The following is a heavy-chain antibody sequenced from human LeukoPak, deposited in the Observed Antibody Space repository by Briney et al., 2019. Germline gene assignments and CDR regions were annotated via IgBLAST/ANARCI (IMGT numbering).Heavy chain of an antibody. D-gene: IGHD3-22*01. CDR1: GYTLTELS. CDR2: FDPEGGET. V-gene: IGHV1-24*01. CDR3: ASRPINYYYDSSGYPSDAFDI. J-gene: IGHJ3*02. Sequence: GASVKVSCKVSGYTLTELSMHWVRQAPGKGLEWMGGFDPEGGETIYAQKFQGRVTMTEDTSTDTAYMELSSLRSEDTAVYYCASRPINYYYDSSGYPSDAFDIWGQGTMVAVSS.